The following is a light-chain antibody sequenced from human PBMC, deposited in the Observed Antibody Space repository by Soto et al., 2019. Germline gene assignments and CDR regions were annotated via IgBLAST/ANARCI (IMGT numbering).Light chain of an antibody. CDR2: GAS. V-gene: IGKV3-15*01. J-gene: IGKJ1*01. CDR3: QQYNKWPPST. CDR1: QSVSSY. Sequence: EIVMTQSPSTLSVSPGESAALSCRASQSVSSYLAWYQQKPGQAPRLLIYGASTRATGIPARFSGSGSGTEFTLTISYLQSEDFAVYYCQQYNKWPPSTFGQGTKVDIK.